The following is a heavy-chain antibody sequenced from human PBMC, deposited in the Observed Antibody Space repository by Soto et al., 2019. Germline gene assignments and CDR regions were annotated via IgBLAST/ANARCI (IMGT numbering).Heavy chain of an antibody. Sequence: PGGSLRLSCAASGFPFSSYAMHWVRQAPGKGLEWVAVISYDGSNKYYADSVKGRFTISRDNSKNTLYLQMNSLRAEDTAVYYCARAPYNWNSYYFDYWGQGTLVTVSS. CDR2: ISYDGSNK. V-gene: IGHV3-30-3*01. CDR3: ARAPYNWNSYYFDY. J-gene: IGHJ4*02. CDR1: GFPFSSYA. D-gene: IGHD1-7*01.